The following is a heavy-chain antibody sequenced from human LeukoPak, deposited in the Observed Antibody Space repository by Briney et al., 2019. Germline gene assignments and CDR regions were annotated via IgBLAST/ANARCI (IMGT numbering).Heavy chain of an antibody. CDR1: GGPISSGGYY. CDR2: IYYSGST. J-gene: IGHJ4*02. CDR3: ASRVKDGVDY. D-gene: IGHD5-24*01. V-gene: IGHV4-31*03. Sequence: SETLSLTCTVSGGPISSGGYYWSWIRQHPGKGLEWIGYIYYSGSTYYNPSLKSRVTISVDTSKNQFSLKLSSVTAADTAVYYCASRVKDGVDYWGQGTLVTVSS.